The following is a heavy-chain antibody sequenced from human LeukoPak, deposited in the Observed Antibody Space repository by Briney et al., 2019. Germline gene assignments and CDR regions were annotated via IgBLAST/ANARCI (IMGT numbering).Heavy chain of an antibody. Sequence: GASVKVSCKASGYTFTGYYMHWVRQAPGQGLEWMGRINPNSGGTNYAQKFQGRVTMTRDTSISTAYMELSRLRSDDTAIYYCARGGSTVFGVVNDWGQGTLVTVSS. V-gene: IGHV1-2*06. CDR3: ARGGSTVFGVVND. CDR2: INPNSGGT. CDR1: GYTFTGYY. J-gene: IGHJ4*02. D-gene: IGHD3-3*01.